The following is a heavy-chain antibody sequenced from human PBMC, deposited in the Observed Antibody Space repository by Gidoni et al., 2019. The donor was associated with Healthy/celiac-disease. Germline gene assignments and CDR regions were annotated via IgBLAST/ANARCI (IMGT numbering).Heavy chain of an antibody. CDR1: GGTFSSSA. J-gene: IGHJ6*02. D-gene: IGHD3-3*01. V-gene: IGHV1-69*04. Sequence: QVQLVQSGAEVKKPGSSVKVFCTASGGTFSSSAICWVRQAPGQGREWMGRIIHIVGIANYAQKFQGRVKITADKSTSTAYMELSSLRSEDTAVYYCARETYDFWSGDYDSYYYYGMDVWGQGTTVTVSS. CDR3: ARETYDFWSGDYDSYYYYGMDV. CDR2: IIHIVGIA.